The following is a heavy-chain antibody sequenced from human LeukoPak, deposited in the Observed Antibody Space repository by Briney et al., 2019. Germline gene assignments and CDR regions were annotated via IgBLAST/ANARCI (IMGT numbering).Heavy chain of an antibody. CDR1: GASISSSN. Sequence: SETLSLTCAFSGASISSSNWNWIRQPPGKGLEWIGYLYYRGRTNYNPSLKSRVTISVDTSKNQFSLKLSSVTAADTAVYYCASVSYSAAGYDQPCDYWGQGTLVTVSS. V-gene: IGHV4-59*01. J-gene: IGHJ4*02. CDR2: LYYRGRT. D-gene: IGHD5-12*01. CDR3: ASVSYSAAGYDQPCDY.